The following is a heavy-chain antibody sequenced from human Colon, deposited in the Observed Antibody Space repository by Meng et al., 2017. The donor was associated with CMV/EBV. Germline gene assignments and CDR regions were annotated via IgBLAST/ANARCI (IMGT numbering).Heavy chain of an antibody. CDR1: GFTFDDYG. J-gene: IGHJ5*02. V-gene: IGHV3-20*04. CDR2: IHWNGGRS. CDR3: VRDASGTIFEGIGGWFDP. Sequence: GGSLRLSCTASGFTFDDYGMGWVRQVPGKGLEWVSGIHWNGGRSAYADSVKGRFTISRDNARNSLHLQMDSLRAEDTGLYSCVRDASGTIFEGIGGWFDPWGQGTQVTVSS. D-gene: IGHD3-3*01.